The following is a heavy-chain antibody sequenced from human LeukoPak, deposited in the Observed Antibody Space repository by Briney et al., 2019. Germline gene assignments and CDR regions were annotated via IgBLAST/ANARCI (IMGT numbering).Heavy chain of an antibody. J-gene: IGHJ3*02. V-gene: IGHV3-23*01. Sequence: PGGSLRLSCAASGFTFSSYAMSWVRQAPGKGLEWVSAISGSGGSTYYADSVKGRFTISRDNSKNTLYLQMNSPRAEDTAVYYCAKSKGIVVVPAAPRDAFDIWGQGTMVTVSS. D-gene: IGHD2-2*01. CDR2: ISGSGGST. CDR3: AKSKGIVVVPAAPRDAFDI. CDR1: GFTFSSYA.